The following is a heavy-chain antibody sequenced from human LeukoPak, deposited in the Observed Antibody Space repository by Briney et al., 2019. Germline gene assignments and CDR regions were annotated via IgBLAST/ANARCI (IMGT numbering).Heavy chain of an antibody. V-gene: IGHV4-4*02. Sequence: SGTLSLTCAVSGGSISSSNWWNWVRQPPGKGLEWIGEIHHSGSTHYNPSLKSRVTISVDKSKNQFSLKLSSVTAADTAVYYCARRRPKYSSGWYDLRGYFDYWGQGTLVTVSS. J-gene: IGHJ4*02. CDR3: ARRRPKYSSGWYDLRGYFDY. CDR2: IHHSGST. D-gene: IGHD6-19*01. CDR1: GGSISSSNW.